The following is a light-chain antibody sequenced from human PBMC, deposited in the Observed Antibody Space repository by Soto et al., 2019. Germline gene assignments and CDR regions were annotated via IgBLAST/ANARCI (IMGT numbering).Light chain of an antibody. J-gene: IGKJ5*01. CDR3: QQYRMSPNT. V-gene: IGKV3-20*01. CDR1: QSVSNNY. Sequence: ETVLTHSPGTLSLSPLEIATLSCMASQSVSNNYLAWYQLRPGQAPRLLIYGASTRATGIPDRFSGSGSGTDFSLTIRGLKPEDFAVYYCQQYRMSPNTFGQGTRLEIK. CDR2: GAS.